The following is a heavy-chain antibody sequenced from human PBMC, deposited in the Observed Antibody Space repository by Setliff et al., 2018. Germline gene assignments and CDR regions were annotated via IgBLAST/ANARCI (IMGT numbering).Heavy chain of an antibody. CDR1: GDSIISGRHY. J-gene: IGHJ4*02. CDR3: ARDTHGSGSFDN. CDR2: IYKTENS. V-gene: IGHV4-30-4*01. D-gene: IGHD3-10*01. Sequence: SETLSLTCTVSGDSIISGRHYWSWIRQSPEKGLEWLGYIYKTENSYYEPSLKSRLTISVDASNNQFSLNLTSVNPADAAVYYCARDTHGSGSFDNWGQGILVTVSS.